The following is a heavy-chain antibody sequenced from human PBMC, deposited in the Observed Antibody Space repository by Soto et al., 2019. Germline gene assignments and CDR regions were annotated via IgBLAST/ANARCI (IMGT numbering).Heavy chain of an antibody. CDR3: ARTRQRRPVFYVDY. D-gene: IGHD2-2*01. CDR1: GGPFNTFG. Sequence: QVQLMQSGAEVTKPGSSVKVSCKASGGPFNTFGISWVRHAPGQGLEWMGGIIPKYGTTNYARRFQGRVTITADESTTTAYLELSSLRHDDTAIYYCARTRQRRPVFYVDYWGQGTPISVTS. V-gene: IGHV1-69*01. CDR2: IIPKYGTT. J-gene: IGHJ4*02.